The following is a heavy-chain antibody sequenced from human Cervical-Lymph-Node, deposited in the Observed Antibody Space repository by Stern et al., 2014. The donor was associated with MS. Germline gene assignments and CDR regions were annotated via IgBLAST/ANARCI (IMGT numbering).Heavy chain of an antibody. CDR2: IYYDGSNR. V-gene: IGHV3-33*01. J-gene: IGHJ1*01. Sequence: DQLVDSGGGVVQPGRSLRLSCAASGFTFSSSGMHWVRQAPGKGLEWLAIIYYDGSNRYYADSVKGRFTISRDNSKNTLYLQMNSLRAEDTAVYYCAREGGNTAEYFQHWGQGTLVTVSS. CDR3: AREGGNTAEYFQH. CDR1: GFTFSSSG. D-gene: IGHD4-23*01.